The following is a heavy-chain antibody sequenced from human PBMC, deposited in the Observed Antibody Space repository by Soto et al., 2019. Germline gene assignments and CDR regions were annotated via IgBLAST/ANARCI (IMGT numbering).Heavy chain of an antibody. V-gene: IGHV3-74*01. CDR3: TRGPRPISTGTAAY. CDR2: IYNDGTYS. J-gene: IGHJ4*02. Sequence: EVQLVESGGGLVPPGGSVRLSCAASGFIFKMYWMHWVRQSPGKGLVWISRIYNDGTYSDYADSVRGRFTISRDNVNDSLYLQMNNLRSEDSGLYYCTRGPRPISTGTAAYWGKGTQVTVSS. D-gene: IGHD3-9*01. CDR1: GFIFKMYW.